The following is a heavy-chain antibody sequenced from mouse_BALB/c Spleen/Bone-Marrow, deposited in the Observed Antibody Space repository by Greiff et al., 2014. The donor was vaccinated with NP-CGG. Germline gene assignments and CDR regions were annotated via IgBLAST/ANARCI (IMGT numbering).Heavy chain of an antibody. J-gene: IGHJ3*01. CDR1: GYTFTSYW. V-gene: IGHV1S81*02. CDR3: ARAGGYGGFAY. CDR2: INPSNGRA. D-gene: IGHD2-2*01. Sequence: QVQLQQPGAELVKPGASVKLSCKASGYTFTSYWMHWVKQRPGQGLEWIGEINPSNGRADYNEKFRSKATLTVDRSSSTAYMQLSSLTSEDSAVYYCARAGGYGGFAYWGQGTLVTVSA.